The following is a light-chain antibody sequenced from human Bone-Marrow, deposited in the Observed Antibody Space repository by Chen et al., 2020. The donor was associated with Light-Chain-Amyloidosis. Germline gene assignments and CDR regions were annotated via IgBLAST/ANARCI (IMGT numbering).Light chain of an antibody. V-gene: IGLV2-14*01. CDR2: EVT. CDR1: SSDVGGDNH. Sequence: QSALTQPASVSGSPGQSITISCTGTSSDVGGDNHVSWYQQHPDKSPKLMIYEVTNRPSWVPARFSGSKSDNTASLTISGLQTADEAVSFCSSSTITNTLVFGSGTRVPAL. J-gene: IGLJ1*01. CDR3: SSSTITNTLV.